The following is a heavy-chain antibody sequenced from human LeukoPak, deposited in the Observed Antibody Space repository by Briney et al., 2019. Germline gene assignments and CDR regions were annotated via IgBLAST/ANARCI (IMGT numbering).Heavy chain of an antibody. CDR3: ARPRGRQLARGGYFDY. D-gene: IGHD6-13*01. CDR2: INHSGST. CDR1: GFTVSSNY. Sequence: RTGGSLRLSCAASGFTVSSNYMSWIRQPPGKGLEWIGEINHSGSTNYNPSLKSRVTISVDTSKNQFSLKLSSVTAADTAVYYCARPRGRQLARGGYFDYWGQGTLVTVSS. V-gene: IGHV4-34*01. J-gene: IGHJ4*02.